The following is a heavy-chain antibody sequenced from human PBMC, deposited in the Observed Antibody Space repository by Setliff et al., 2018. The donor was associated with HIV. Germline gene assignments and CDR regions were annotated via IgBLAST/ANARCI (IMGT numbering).Heavy chain of an antibody. D-gene: IGHD3-22*01. J-gene: IGHJ4*02. V-gene: IGHV1-3*01. CDR3: ARAQTYYSDSSGYYSQY. CDR2: LNAGNGDT. CDR1: GYTFTSHA. Sequence: ASVKVSCKASGYTFTSHALHWVRQAPGQRLEWMGWLNAGNGDTKYSQNFQDRVAITRDTSASTAYMELSSLRSEDTAVYYCARAQTYYSDSSGYYSQYWGQGTLVTVSS.